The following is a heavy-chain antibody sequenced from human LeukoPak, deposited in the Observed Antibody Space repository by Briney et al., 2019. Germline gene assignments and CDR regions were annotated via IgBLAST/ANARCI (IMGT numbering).Heavy chain of an antibody. V-gene: IGHV4-59*01. J-gene: IGHJ6*02. CDR1: GGSISSYY. Sequence: EPSETLSLTCTVSGGSISSYYWSWIRQPPGKGLEWIGYIYYSGSTNYNPSLKSRVTISVDTSKNQFSLKLSSVTAADTAVYYCARDLSRQSYGSKPPLYYYCMDVWGQGTTVTVSS. CDR3: ARDLSRQSYGSKPPLYYYCMDV. CDR2: IYYSGST. D-gene: IGHD5-18*01.